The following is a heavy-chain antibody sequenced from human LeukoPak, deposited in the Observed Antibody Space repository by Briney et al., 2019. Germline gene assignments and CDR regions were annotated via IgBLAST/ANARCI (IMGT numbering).Heavy chain of an antibody. D-gene: IGHD3-22*01. V-gene: IGHV3-21*01. Sequence: GGSLRLSCAASGFTFSSYTMNWVRQAPGKGLEWVSCISSSSIYIYYADSVKGRFTISRDNSKNTLYLQMNSLRAEDTAVYYCAKDRYDSSGYADYWGQGTLVTVSS. CDR3: AKDRYDSSGYADY. CDR2: ISSSSIYI. J-gene: IGHJ4*02. CDR1: GFTFSSYT.